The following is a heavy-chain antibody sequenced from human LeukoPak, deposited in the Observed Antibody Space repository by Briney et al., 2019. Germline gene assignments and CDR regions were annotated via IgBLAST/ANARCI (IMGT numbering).Heavy chain of an antibody. V-gene: IGHV4-59*01. Sequence: SSETLSLTCTVSGGSISSYYWSWIRQPPGKGLEWIGYIYYSGSTNYNPSLKSRVTISVDTSKNQFSLKLSSVTAADTAVYYCARDRYGSGSYPDYWGQGTLVTVSS. D-gene: IGHD3-10*01. J-gene: IGHJ4*02. CDR3: ARDRYGSGSYPDY. CDR1: GGSISSYY. CDR2: IYYSGST.